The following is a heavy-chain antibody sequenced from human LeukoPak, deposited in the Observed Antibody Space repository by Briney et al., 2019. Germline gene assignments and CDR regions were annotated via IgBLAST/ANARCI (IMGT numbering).Heavy chain of an antibody. Sequence: GSLRLSCAASGFTFRSYAMSWVRQAPGKGLEWVSAISGSGGSTYYADSVKGRFTISRDNSKNTLYLQMNSLRAEDTAVYYCAKLRPPMIVVADYGMDVWGQGTTVIVSS. V-gene: IGHV3-23*01. D-gene: IGHD3-22*01. CDR3: AKLRPPMIVVADYGMDV. CDR1: GFTFRSYA. CDR2: ISGSGGST. J-gene: IGHJ6*02.